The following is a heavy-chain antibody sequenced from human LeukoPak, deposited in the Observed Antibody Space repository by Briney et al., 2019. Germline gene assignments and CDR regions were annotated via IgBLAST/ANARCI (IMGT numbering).Heavy chain of an antibody. CDR2: IRSKAYGGTT. D-gene: IGHD5-12*01. CDR1: GFTFGDYA. J-gene: IGHJ4*02. CDR3: TRGYSGYDYVPNRYFDY. Sequence: PGGCLRLSCTASGFTFGDYAMSWVRQAPGKGLEWVGFIRSKAYGGTTEYAAFVKGRFTISRDDSKSIAYLQMNSLKTEDTAVYYCTRGYSGYDYVPNRYFDYWGQGTL. V-gene: IGHV3-49*04.